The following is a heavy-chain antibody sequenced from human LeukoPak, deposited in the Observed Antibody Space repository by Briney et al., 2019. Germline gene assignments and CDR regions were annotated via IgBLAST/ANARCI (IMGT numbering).Heavy chain of an antibody. CDR2: ISGSGDSI. Sequence: GGSLRLSCAASGFTFSSYAMNWVRQAPGKGLEWVSGISGSGDSIHYADSVKGRFTISRDNSKNTVYLQMNSLRAEDTAVYFCAKDPDSSSWYFDLWGRGTLVTVS. CDR1: GFTFSSYA. CDR3: AKDPDSSSWYFDL. J-gene: IGHJ2*01. D-gene: IGHD6-13*01. V-gene: IGHV3-23*01.